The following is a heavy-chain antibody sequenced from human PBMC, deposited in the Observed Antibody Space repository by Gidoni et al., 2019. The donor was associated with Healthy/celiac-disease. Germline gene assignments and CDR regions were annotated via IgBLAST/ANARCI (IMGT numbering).Heavy chain of an antibody. CDR2: IIPIFGTA. J-gene: IGHJ4*02. V-gene: IGHV1-69*01. Sequence: QVQLVQTGAEVKQPGSSLKVSCKASGGTFSSSALSWVRQAPGQGLEWMGGIIPIFGTANYAQKFQGRVTITADESTSTAYMELSSLRSEDTAVYYCARGGYCGGDCYKGYYFDYWGQGTLVTVSS. D-gene: IGHD2-21*02. CDR1: GGTFSSSA. CDR3: ARGGYCGGDCYKGYYFDY.